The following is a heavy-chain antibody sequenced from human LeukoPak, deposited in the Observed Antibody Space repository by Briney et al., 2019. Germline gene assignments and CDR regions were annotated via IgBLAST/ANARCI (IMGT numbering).Heavy chain of an antibody. CDR2: ISSNGGST. J-gene: IGHJ4*02. CDR1: GSTFSSYA. CDR3: ARCTTGRTFGSLQEIKRSREIDY. Sequence: QAGGSLRLSCAAPGSTFSSYAMHWVRQAPGKGLEYVSAISSNGGSTYYANSVKGRFTISRDNSKNTLYLQMGSLRAEDMAVYYCARCTTGRTFGSLQEIKRSREIDYWGQGTLVTVSS. D-gene: IGHD1-1*01. V-gene: IGHV3-64*01.